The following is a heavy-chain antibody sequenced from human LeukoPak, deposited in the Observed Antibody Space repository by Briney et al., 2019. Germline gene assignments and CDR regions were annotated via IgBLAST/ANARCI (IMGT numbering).Heavy chain of an antibody. Sequence: GGSLRLSCAASGSTFSSYWMSWVRQAPGKGLEWVANIKRDGSEKYYVDSVKGRFTISRDNAKNSLYLQMNSLRAEDTAVYYCARRVYSSSFDYWGQGTLVTVSS. V-gene: IGHV3-7*01. CDR3: ARRVYSSSFDY. CDR1: GSTFSSYW. J-gene: IGHJ4*02. CDR2: IKRDGSEK. D-gene: IGHD6-6*01.